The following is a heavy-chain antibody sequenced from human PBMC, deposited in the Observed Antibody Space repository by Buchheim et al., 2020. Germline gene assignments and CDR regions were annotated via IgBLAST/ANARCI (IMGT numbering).Heavy chain of an antibody. Sequence: QVQLVESGGGLVKPGGSLRLSCAASGFTFSSYGMHWVRQAPGKGLEWVAVIWYDGSNKYYADSVKGRFTISRDNSQNTLYLQMNSLRAEDTAVYYCARGVDAKGFDWFDPWGQGTL. CDR1: GFTFSSYG. CDR2: IWYDGSNK. V-gene: IGHV3-33*01. J-gene: IGHJ5*02. D-gene: IGHD2-8*01. CDR3: ARGVDAKGFDWFDP.